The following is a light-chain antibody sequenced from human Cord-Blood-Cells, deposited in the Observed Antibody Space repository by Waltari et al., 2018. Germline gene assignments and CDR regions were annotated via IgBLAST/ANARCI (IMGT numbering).Light chain of an antibody. CDR1: SSDVGGYNY. CDR3: SSYAGSIYVV. Sequence: QSALTQPPSASGSPGQSVTISCTGTSSDVGGYNYVPWYQQHPGKAPKLIIYEVSKRPSGVPDRFSGSKSGNTASLTVSGLQAEDEADYYCSSYAGSIYVVFGGGTKLTVL. V-gene: IGLV2-8*01. CDR2: EVS. J-gene: IGLJ2*01.